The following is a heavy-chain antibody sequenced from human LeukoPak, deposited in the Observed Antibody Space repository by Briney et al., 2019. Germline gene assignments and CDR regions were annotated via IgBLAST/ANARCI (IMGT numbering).Heavy chain of an antibody. CDR1: GFTFSSYG. V-gene: IGHV3-30*18. D-gene: IGHD6-13*01. Sequence: GGSLRLSCAASGFTFSSYGVHWVRQAPGKGLEWVAVISYDGSSKYYADSVKSRFTISRDNSKNTLYLQMNSLRGEDTAVYYCAKVGEQQLADYWGQGTLVTVSS. J-gene: IGHJ4*02. CDR3: AKVGEQQLADY. CDR2: ISYDGSSK.